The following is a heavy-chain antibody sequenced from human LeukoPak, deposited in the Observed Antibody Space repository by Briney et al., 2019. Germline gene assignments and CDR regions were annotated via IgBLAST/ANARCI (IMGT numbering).Heavy chain of an antibody. Sequence: SETLSLTCNVSGGSISSSSCYWGWIRQPPGKGLEWIGSIYYSGSTYYNPSLKSRVTISVDTSKNQFSLKLSSVTAADTAVYYCARAMESGEVAATVYYYYYMDVWGKGTTVTVSS. CDR1: GGSISSSSCY. D-gene: IGHD2-15*01. V-gene: IGHV4-39*07. CDR2: IYYSGST. J-gene: IGHJ6*03. CDR3: ARAMESGEVAATVYYYYYMDV.